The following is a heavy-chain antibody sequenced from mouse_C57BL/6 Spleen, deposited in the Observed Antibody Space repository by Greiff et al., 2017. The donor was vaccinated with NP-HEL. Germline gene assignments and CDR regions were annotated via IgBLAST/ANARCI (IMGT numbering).Heavy chain of an antibody. D-gene: IGHD2-1*01. CDR1: GYSITSGYY. J-gene: IGHJ3*01. V-gene: IGHV3-6*01. Sequence: DVQLQESGPGLVKPSQSLSLTCSVTGYSITSGYYWNWIRQFPGNKLEWMGYISYDGSNNYNPSLKNRISITRDTSKNQFFLKLNSVTTEDTATYYCASKGNYAFAYWGQGTLVTVSA. CDR3: ASKGNYAFAY. CDR2: ISYDGSN.